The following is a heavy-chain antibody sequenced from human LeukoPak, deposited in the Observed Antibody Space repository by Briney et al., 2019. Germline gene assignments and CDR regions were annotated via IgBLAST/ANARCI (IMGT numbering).Heavy chain of an antibody. CDR2: ISSSSSAI. Sequence: GGSLRLSCAASGFTFSSYSMNWVRQAPGKGLEWVSYISSSSSAIYYADSVKGRFTTSRDNAKNSLYLQMNSLKAEDTAVYYCARGYGGNSVRHFQHWGQGTLVTVSS. V-gene: IGHV3-48*01. CDR1: GFTFSSYS. J-gene: IGHJ1*01. D-gene: IGHD4-23*01. CDR3: ARGYGGNSVRHFQH.